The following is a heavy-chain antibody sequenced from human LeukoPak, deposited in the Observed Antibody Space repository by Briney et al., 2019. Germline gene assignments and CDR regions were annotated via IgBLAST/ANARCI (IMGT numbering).Heavy chain of an antibody. J-gene: IGHJ4*02. V-gene: IGHV4-39*07. CDR2: IYYSGST. Sequence: PSETLSLTCTVSGGSISSSIYYWGWIRQPPGEGLEWIGTIYYSGSTYYNPSLKSRVTMSVDTSMNQLSLKVNSVTAADTAVYYCARVSGCSGGSCYSGKNQFDYWGQGTLVTVSS. CDR3: ARVSGCSGGSCYSGKNQFDY. D-gene: IGHD2-15*01. CDR1: GGSISSSIYY.